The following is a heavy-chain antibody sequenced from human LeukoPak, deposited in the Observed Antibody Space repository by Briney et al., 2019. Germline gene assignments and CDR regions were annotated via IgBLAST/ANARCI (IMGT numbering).Heavy chain of an antibody. CDR3: ARDGQDIVVLPASDLGYYYMDV. V-gene: IGHV3-33*01. D-gene: IGHD2-2*01. CDR1: GFTFSSYG. Sequence: GGSLRLSCAASGFTFSSYGMHWVRQAPGKGLEWVAVIWYDGSKKYYADSVKGRFTLSKDNSKNTLYLRMNSLRAEDTAVYYCARDGQDIVVLPASDLGYYYMDVWGKGTTVTVSS. J-gene: IGHJ6*03. CDR2: IWYDGSKK.